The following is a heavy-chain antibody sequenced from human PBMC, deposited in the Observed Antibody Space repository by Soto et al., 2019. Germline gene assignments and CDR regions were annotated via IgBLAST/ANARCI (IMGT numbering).Heavy chain of an antibody. J-gene: IGHJ4*01. Sequence: GSLRLSCAASGFIFGNFWMSWVRQAPCKGLEWVASIKQDGSEKYYVDSVKGRFTLSSDNTKNSLHLQMNSLKAEDTAMYLCARVVYSNGRICDYWRQGTLVTVSS. CDR3: ARVVYSNGRICDY. D-gene: IGHD3-22*01. CDR1: GFIFGNFW. CDR2: IKQDGSEK. V-gene: IGHV3-7*01.